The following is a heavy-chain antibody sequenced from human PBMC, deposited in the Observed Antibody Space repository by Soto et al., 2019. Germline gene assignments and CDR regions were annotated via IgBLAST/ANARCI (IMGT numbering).Heavy chain of an antibody. CDR3: ARAAHVYDYVWGSYRYTGRVYYFDY. CDR2: MNPNSGNT. D-gene: IGHD3-16*02. Sequence: QVQLVQSGAEVKKPGASVKVSCKASGYTFTSYDINWVRQATGQGLEWMGWMNPNSGNTGYAQKFQGRVTMTRNTSISTAYMELGSLRSEDTAVYYCARAAHVYDYVWGSYRYTGRVYYFDYWGQGTLVTVSS. J-gene: IGHJ4*02. CDR1: GYTFTSYD. V-gene: IGHV1-8*01.